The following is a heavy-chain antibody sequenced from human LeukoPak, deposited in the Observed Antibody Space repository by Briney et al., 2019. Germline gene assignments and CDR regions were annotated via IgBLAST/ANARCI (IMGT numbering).Heavy chain of an antibody. J-gene: IGHJ4*02. D-gene: IGHD3-10*01. Sequence: SETLSLTCTVSGGSISSYYWSWIRQPPGKGLEWIGYIYYSGSTNYNPSLKSRVTISVDTSKNQFSLKLSSVTAADTAVYYCARARNWFAPTFDYWGQGTLVTVSS. CDR1: GGSISSYY. CDR2: IYYSGST. CDR3: ARARNWFAPTFDY. V-gene: IGHV4-59*01.